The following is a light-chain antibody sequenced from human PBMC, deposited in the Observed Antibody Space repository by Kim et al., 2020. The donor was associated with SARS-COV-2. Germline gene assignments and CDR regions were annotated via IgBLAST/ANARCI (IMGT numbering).Light chain of an antibody. CDR3: QAWDSSTGV. CDR2: QDS. J-gene: IGLJ3*02. CDR1: KLGDKY. Sequence: GSPGQTAIITCSGDKLGDKYACWYQQKPGQSPVLVIYQDSKRPSGIPERFSGSNSGNTATLTISGTQAMDEADYYCQAWDSSTGVFGGGTQLTVL. V-gene: IGLV3-1*01.